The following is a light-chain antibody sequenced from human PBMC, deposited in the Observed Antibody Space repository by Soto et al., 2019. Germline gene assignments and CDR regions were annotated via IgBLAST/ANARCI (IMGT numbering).Light chain of an antibody. J-gene: IGLJ1*01. CDR1: SSDVGNCIL. CDR3: CSYAGGSRYV. CDR2: EGS. Sequence: QSALTQPASVSGSPGQSITISCTGTSSDVGNCILVSWYQHQPGKAPKVMIYEGSKRPSGVSYRFSASKSGNTASLTISGLQPEDEADYYCCSYAGGSRYVFGTGTKLTVL. V-gene: IGLV2-23*01.